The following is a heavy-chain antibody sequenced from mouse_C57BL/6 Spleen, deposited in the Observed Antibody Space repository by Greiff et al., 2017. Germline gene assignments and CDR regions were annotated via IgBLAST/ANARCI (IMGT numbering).Heavy chain of an antibody. CDR3: ARVDYYGNCWYFDV. J-gene: IGHJ1*03. D-gene: IGHD1-1*01. Sequence: EVKLVESGGGLVKPGGSLKLSCAASGFTFSNYAMYWVRQTPEKRLEWVATISDGGSYTYYPDNVKGRVTISRDNAKNNLYLQMSHLKSEDTALYYCARVDYYGNCWYFDVWGTGTTVTVSS. V-gene: IGHV5-4*03. CDR1: GFTFSNYA. CDR2: ISDGGSYT.